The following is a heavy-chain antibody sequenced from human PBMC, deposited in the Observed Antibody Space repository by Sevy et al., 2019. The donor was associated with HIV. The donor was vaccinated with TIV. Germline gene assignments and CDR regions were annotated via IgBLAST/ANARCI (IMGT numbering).Heavy chain of an antibody. V-gene: IGHV1-58*01. CDR3: AVDICSGGSCYSDY. CDR2: IVVGSGNT. CDR1: GFTFTSSA. Sequence: ASVKVSCKASGFTFTSSAVQWVRQARGQRLEWIGWIVVGSGNTNYAQKFQERVTITRDMSTSTAYLELSSLRSEDTAVYYSAVDICSGGSCYSDYWGQGTLVTVSS. J-gene: IGHJ4*02. D-gene: IGHD2-15*01.